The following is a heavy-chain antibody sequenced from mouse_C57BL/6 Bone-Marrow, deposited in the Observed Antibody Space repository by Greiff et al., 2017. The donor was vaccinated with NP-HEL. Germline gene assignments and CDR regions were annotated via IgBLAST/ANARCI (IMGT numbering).Heavy chain of an antibody. V-gene: IGHV1-52*01. J-gene: IGHJ1*03. CDR1: GYTFTSYW. D-gene: IGHD2-5*01. CDR3: ARRYYSNYGYFDV. CDR2: IDPSDSET. Sequence: QVQLQQPGAELVGPGSSVKLSCKASGYTFTSYWMHWVKQRPIQGLEWIGNIDPSDSETHYNQKFKDKATLTVDKSSSTAYMQLSSLTSEDSAVYYCARRYYSNYGYFDVWGTGTTVTVSS.